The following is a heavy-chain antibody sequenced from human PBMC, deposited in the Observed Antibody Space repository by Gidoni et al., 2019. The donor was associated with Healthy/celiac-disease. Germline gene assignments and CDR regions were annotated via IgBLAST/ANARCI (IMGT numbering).Heavy chain of an antibody. J-gene: IGHJ4*02. Sequence: QVQLVESGGGLVQPGRSLRLSCAASGFTFSSYAMHWVRQAPGKGLEWVAVISYDGSNKYYADSVKGRFTISRDNSKNTLYLQMNSLRAEDTAVYYCARVAGSSSWTAEDYWGQGTLVTVSS. D-gene: IGHD6-13*01. CDR3: ARVAGSSSWTAEDY. V-gene: IGHV3-30-3*01. CDR1: GFTFSSYA. CDR2: ISYDGSNK.